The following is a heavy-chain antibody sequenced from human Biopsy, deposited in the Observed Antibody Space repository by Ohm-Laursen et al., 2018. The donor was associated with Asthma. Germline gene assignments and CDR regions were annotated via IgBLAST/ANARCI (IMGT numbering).Heavy chain of an antibody. J-gene: IGHJ6*02. V-gene: IGHV3-7*01. CDR3: ARGGYCTSPTCPWGRYATDV. D-gene: IGHD2-8*01. CDR1: GFTFNSYW. CDR2: IKKDGSEE. Sequence: SLRLSCAASGFTFNSYWMSWVRQAPGKGLEWVANIKKDGSEEYYVDSVKGRSTISRDNAKNSLFLHMNSLRTGDSAVYYCARGGYCTSPTCPWGRYATDVWGQGTTVTVS.